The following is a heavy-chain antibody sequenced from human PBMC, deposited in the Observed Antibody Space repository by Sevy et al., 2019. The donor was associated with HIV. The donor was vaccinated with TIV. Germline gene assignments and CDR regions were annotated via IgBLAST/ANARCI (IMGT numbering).Heavy chain of an antibody. CDR3: ARDMAYGSGSIVYDY. D-gene: IGHD3-10*01. Sequence: GGSLRLSCAASGFVFSSYTMNWVRQSPGKGLEWVSSIRSSSRYIFYADSVKGRFTISRDNARNSLYLQMNSLRAEDTAVYYCARDMAYGSGSIVYDYWGQGTLVTVSS. V-gene: IGHV3-21*01. CDR1: GFVFSSYT. J-gene: IGHJ4*02. CDR2: IRSSSRYI.